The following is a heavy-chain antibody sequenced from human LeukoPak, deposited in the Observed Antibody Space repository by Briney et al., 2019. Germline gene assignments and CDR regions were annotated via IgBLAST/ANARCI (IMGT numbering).Heavy chain of an antibody. CDR3: ARDLSPHGFDP. Sequence: PSETLSLTCTVSGGSINSGDYYWSWIRQPPGKGLEWIGYIYYSGNTYYSPSLKSRVTISLDTSKNQFSLKLSSVTAADTAVYYCARDLSPHGFDPWGQGTLVTVSS. CDR2: IYYSGNT. J-gene: IGHJ5*02. V-gene: IGHV4-30-4*01. CDR1: GGSINSGDYY.